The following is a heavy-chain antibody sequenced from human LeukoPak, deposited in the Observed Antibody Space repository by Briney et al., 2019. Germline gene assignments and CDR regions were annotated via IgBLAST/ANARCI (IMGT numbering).Heavy chain of an antibody. CDR3: ARTDFWSGYYNWFDP. CDR1: GGSFSGYY. Sequence: PSETLSLTCAVDGGSFSGYYWSWIRQPPGKGLEWIGEINHSGSTNYNPSLKSRVTISVDTSKNQFSLKLSSVTAADTAVYYCARTDFWSGYYNWFDPWGQGTLVTVSS. J-gene: IGHJ5*02. D-gene: IGHD3-3*01. V-gene: IGHV4-34*01. CDR2: INHSGST.